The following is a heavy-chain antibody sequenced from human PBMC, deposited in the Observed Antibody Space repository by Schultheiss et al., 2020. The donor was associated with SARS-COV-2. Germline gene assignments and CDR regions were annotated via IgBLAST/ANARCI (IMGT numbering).Heavy chain of an antibody. CDR2: IYYSGST. V-gene: IGHV4-34*01. CDR1: GGSFSGYY. J-gene: IGHJ5*02. CDR3: ARLGYGSGNNWFDP. Sequence: SETLSLTCAVYGGSFSGYYWSWIRQPPGKGLEWIGYIYYSGSTNYNPSLKSRVTISVDTSKNQFSLKLSSVTAADTAVYYCARLGYGSGNNWFDPWGQGTLVTVSS. D-gene: IGHD3-10*01.